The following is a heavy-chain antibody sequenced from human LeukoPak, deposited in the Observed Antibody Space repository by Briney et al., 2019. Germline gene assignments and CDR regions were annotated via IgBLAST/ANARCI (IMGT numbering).Heavy chain of an antibody. CDR1: GYTFTNYG. V-gene: IGHV1-18*01. J-gene: IGHJ4*02. CDR2: ISAYNGNT. D-gene: IGHD6-13*01. Sequence: ASVKVSCKASGYTFTNYGFSWLRQAPGQGPEWMGWISAYNGNTNYAPKFQGRVTLTTDTSTTTAYMELTTLRSDDTAVYYCARVYSNSHEPDYWDQGTLVTVSS. CDR3: ARVYSNSHEPDY.